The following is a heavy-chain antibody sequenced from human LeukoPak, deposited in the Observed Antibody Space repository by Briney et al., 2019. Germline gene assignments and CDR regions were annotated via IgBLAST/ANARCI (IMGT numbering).Heavy chain of an antibody. CDR3: ARSGYIPADPPYPYSFYYYYMDV. V-gene: IGHV4-39*01. Sequence: SETLSLTCTVSGGSISSGSYYWGWIRQPPGKGLEWIGTIYYSGSTYYNPSLKSRVAISVDTSKNQFSLKLSSVTAADTAVYYCARSGYIPADPPYPYSFYYYYMDVWGKGTTVTVSS. J-gene: IGHJ6*03. CDR1: GGSISSGSYY. D-gene: IGHD5-18*01. CDR2: IYYSGST.